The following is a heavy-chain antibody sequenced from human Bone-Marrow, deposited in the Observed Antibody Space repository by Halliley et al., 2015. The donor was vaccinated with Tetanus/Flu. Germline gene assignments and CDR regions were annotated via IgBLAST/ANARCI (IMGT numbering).Heavy chain of an antibody. J-gene: IGHJ4*02. Sequence: GKGLEWLAVIHSNESPEKNAPPKSRIPITLDTSKNEFSLKLTSVTATDTAVYYCVAGAGWLPDYWGRGVLVTVSS. D-gene: IGHD5-12*01. CDR3: VAGAGWLPDY. CDR2: IHSNESP. V-gene: IGHV4-61*10.